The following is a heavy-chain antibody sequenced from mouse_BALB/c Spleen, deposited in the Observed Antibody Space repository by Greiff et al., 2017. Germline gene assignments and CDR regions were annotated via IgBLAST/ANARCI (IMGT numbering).Heavy chain of an antibody. J-gene: IGHJ2*01. CDR2: IYPGDGDT. Sequence: VHLVESGAELVRPGSSVKISCKASGYAFRSYWMNWVKQRPGQGLEWIGQIYPGDGDTNYNGKFKGKATLTADKSSSTAYMQLSSLTSEDSAVYFCARVEIPARDYFDYWGQGTTLTVSS. CDR1: GYAFRSYW. V-gene: IGHV1-80*01. CDR3: ARVEIPARDYFDY.